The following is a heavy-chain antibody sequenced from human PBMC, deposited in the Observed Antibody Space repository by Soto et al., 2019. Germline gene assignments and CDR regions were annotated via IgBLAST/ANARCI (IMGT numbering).Heavy chain of an antibody. V-gene: IGHV4-4*07. J-gene: IGHJ4*02. D-gene: IGHD3-3*01. CDR2: ISTSGHV. CDR1: GGSLSKYY. Sequence: NPSETLSLTCSVSGGSLSKYYWSWIRQPAGKGLEWIGRISTSGHVVSKVSLRSRLTMSVDMSNNHFSLKLTSLTAADTAVYYCARDNNDFWSLYPLAFDYWGQGALVTVSS. CDR3: ARDNNDFWSLYPLAFDY.